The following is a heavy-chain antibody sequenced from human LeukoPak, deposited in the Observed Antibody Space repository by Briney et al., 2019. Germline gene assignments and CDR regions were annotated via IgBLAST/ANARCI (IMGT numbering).Heavy chain of an antibody. CDR3: ARAIVVVPAVGFDY. J-gene: IGHJ4*02. CDR2: IYYSGST. V-gene: IGHV4-59*01. CDR1: GGSISSYY. D-gene: IGHD2-2*01. Sequence: PSETLSLTCTVSGGSISSYYWSWIRQPPGKGLEWIGYIYYSGSTNYNPSLKSRVTISVDTSKNQFSLKLSSVTAADTAVYYCARAIVVVPAVGFDYWGQGTLVTVSS.